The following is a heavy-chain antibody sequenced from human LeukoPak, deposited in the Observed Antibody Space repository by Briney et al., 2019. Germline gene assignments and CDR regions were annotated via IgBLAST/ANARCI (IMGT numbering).Heavy chain of an antibody. CDR1: GYTSTSYD. CDR3: ARVRRIYGSGSFYYFVY. CDR2: LNPNIGNT. Sequence: ASVKVSCKASGYTSTSYDINWVRHATEQGLEWMGWLNPNIGNTGYAQKCQGRVTMTRNTSRSTAYMELSSLRSEDTAVYYCARVRRIYGSGSFYYFVYWGQGTLVTVSS. J-gene: IGHJ4*02. V-gene: IGHV1-8*01. D-gene: IGHD3-10*01.